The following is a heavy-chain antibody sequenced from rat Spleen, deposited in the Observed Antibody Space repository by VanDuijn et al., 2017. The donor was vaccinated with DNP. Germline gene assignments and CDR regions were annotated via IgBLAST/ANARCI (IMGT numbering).Heavy chain of an antibody. Sequence: EVQLVESGGGLVQPGRSLKISCEASEFTFSRSDVAWVRQAPTRGLEWVASISYEGSNTYYGDSVKGRFTISRDNAKSTLYLQMNSLRSEDTATYYCARHNNFYAMDAWGQGVMVTVSS. J-gene: IGHJ2*01. CDR1: EFTFSRSD. CDR3: ARHNNFYAMDA. CDR2: ISYEGSNT. V-gene: IGHV5-22*01. D-gene: IGHD1-10*01.